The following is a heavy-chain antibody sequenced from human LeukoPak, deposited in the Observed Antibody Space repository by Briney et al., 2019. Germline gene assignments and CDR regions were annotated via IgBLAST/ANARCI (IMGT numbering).Heavy chain of an antibody. CDR2: ISSSGSTI. Sequence: GGSLRLSCAASGFTFSSYEMNWVRQAPGKGLEWVSYISSSGSTIYYADSVKGRFTISRDNAKNSLYLQMNSLRAEDTAVYYCARERGETTVGRYYYYGMDVWGQRTTVTVSS. CDR1: GFTFSSYE. CDR3: ARERGETTVGRYYYYGMDV. J-gene: IGHJ6*02. D-gene: IGHD3-16*01. V-gene: IGHV3-48*03.